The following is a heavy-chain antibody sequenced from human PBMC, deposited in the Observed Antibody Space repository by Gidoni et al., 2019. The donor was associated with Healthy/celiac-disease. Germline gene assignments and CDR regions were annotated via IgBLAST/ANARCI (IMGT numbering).Heavy chain of an antibody. Sequence: VQLVLSGALVTKHGESLKISCMGTGSSYISYCIGWVRQMPGKSLEWIGIIYLGDSETSCSQSFQGRVTVSAGKSIITAYPKGGSLDSSYTAKYYCARQPLGNDRGGRCYEYYWGQGTLVTVS. CDR3: ARQPLGNDRGGRCYEYY. V-gene: IGHV5-51*01. D-gene: IGHD2-15*01. CDR2: IYLGDSET. CDR1: GSSYISYC. J-gene: IGHJ4*02.